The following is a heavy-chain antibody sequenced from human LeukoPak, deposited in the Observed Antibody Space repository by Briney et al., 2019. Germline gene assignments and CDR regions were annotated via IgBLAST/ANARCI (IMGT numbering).Heavy chain of an antibody. V-gene: IGHV4-61*02. CDR1: GGSISSGSYY. D-gene: IGHD3-3*01. CDR3: ARVSPLRSFDY. CDR2: IYTSGST. J-gene: IGHJ4*02. Sequence: PSETLSLTCTVSGGSISSGSYYWSWIRQPAGKGLEWIGRIYTSGSTNYNPSLKSRVTISVDTSKNQFSLKLSSVTAADTAVYYCARVSPLRSFDYWGQGTLVTVSS.